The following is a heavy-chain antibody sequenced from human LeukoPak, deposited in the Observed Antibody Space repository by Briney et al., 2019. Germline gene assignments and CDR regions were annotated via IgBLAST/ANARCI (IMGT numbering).Heavy chain of an antibody. CDR2: INHSGST. D-gene: IGHD6-19*01. Sequence: SETLSLTCAVYGGSFSGYYWSWIRQPPGKGLEWIGEINHSGSTNYNPSLKGRATISVDTSKNQFSLKLSSVTAADTAVYYCARETVAGTYYFDYWGQGTLVTVSS. CDR3: ARETVAGTYYFDY. CDR1: GGSFSGYY. J-gene: IGHJ4*02. V-gene: IGHV4-34*01.